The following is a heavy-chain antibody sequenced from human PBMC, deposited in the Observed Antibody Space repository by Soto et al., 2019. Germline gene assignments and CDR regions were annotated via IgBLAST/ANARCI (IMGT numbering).Heavy chain of an antibody. Sequence: QVQLQESGPGLVKPSETLSLTCTVSGGSINSYCWSWIRQPPGKGLEWIAYIFDSGNANYNPSLKSRVTISVDTSKNQFSLKLTSVTAADPAVYYCARHRRTTVAKFYFDNWGQGALVTVSS. D-gene: IGHD4-4*01. V-gene: IGHV4-59*08. CDR3: ARHRRTTVAKFYFDN. CDR2: IFDSGNA. J-gene: IGHJ4*02. CDR1: GGSINSYC.